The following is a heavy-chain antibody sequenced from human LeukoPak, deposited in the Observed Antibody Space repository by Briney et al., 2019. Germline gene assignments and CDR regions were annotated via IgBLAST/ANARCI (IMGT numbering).Heavy chain of an antibody. CDR2: FSGSGGST. Sequence: PGGSLRLSCAASGFTFSNYAMSWVPQAPGKGLQWVSAFSGSGGSTYYADSVKGRFTSSRDNSRNTLYLQMNSLRAEDTAVYYCARSGLSRFGFWGQGTLVTVSS. CDR1: GFTFSNYA. CDR3: ARSGLSRFGF. D-gene: IGHD2/OR15-2a*01. J-gene: IGHJ4*02. V-gene: IGHV3-23*01.